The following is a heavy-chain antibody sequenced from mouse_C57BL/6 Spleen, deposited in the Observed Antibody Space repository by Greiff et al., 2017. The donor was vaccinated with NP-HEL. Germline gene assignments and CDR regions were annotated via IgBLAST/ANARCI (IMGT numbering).Heavy chain of an antibody. Sequence: EVKLVESGGDLVKPGGSLKLSCAASGFTFSSYGMSWVRQTPDKRLEWVATISSGGSYTYYPASVKGRFTISRDNAKNTLYLQMSSLKSEDTAMYYCARHEGLLWLRAFAYWGQGTLVTVSA. CDR2: ISSGGSYT. V-gene: IGHV5-6*01. CDR3: ARHEGLLWLRAFAY. J-gene: IGHJ3*01. CDR1: GFTFSSYG. D-gene: IGHD2-2*01.